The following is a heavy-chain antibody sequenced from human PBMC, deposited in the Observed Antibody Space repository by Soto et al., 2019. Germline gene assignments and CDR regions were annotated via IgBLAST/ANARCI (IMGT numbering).Heavy chain of an antibody. V-gene: IGHV1-46*01. J-gene: IGHJ4*02. CDR2: IYPSGGST. D-gene: IGHD3-10*01. Sequence: ASVKVSCKASGYAFTNYYMHWVGQAPGQGLEWMGIIYPSGGSTRNAQKFQGRVTMTRDTSTRTVYMEMSSLRSEDTAVYYCARDFSGPMDYWGRGTLVTVSS. CDR1: GYAFTNYY. CDR3: ARDFSGPMDY.